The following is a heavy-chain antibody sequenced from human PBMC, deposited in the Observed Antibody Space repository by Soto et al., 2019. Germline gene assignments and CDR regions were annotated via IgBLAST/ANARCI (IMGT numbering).Heavy chain of an antibody. Sequence: GGSLRLSCAASGFTFSDYYMSWIRQAPGKGLEWVSYISSSGSTIYYADSVKDRFTISRDNAKNSLYLQMNSLRAEDTAVYYCASRRSWVDIFWSGYYWDYWGQGTLVTVSS. CDR2: ISSSGSTI. CDR3: ASRRSWVDIFWSGYYWDY. D-gene: IGHD3-3*01. J-gene: IGHJ4*02. V-gene: IGHV3-11*01. CDR1: GFTFSDYY.